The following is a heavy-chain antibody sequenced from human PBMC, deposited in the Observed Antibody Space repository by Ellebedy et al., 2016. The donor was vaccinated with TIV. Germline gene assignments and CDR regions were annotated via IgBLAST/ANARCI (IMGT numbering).Heavy chain of an antibody. Sequence: PGGSLRLSCAASGFTFRSYAMNWVRQAPGKGLEWVSTISGIGDSTYHAESLKGRFTISRDNSKNTLSLQMNSLRAEDTDMYYCAKSYFDYWSGYFNWFDTWGQGTLVTVSS. D-gene: IGHD3-3*01. CDR2: ISGIGDST. V-gene: IGHV3-23*01. J-gene: IGHJ5*02. CDR3: AKSYFDYWSGYFNWFDT. CDR1: GFTFRSYA.